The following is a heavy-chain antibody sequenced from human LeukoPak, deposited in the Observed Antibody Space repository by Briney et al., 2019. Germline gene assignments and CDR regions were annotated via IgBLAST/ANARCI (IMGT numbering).Heavy chain of an antibody. CDR3: ARVTEVAAAGPNPGFFDY. D-gene: IGHD6-13*01. Sequence: LGASVKVSCKASGYTFTGYYMRWVRQAPGQGLEWMGWINPNSGGTNYAQKFQGRVTMTRDTSISTAYMELSRLRSDDTAVYYCARVTEVAAAGPNPGFFDYWGQGTLVTVSS. V-gene: IGHV1-2*03. CDR2: INPNSGGT. CDR1: GYTFTGYY. J-gene: IGHJ4*02.